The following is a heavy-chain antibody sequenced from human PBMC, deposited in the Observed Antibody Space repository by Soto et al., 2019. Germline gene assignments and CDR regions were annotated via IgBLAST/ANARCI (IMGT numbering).Heavy chain of an antibody. CDR1: CGSFIGYY. Sequence: SETLSLTCAFYCGSFIGYYWSWIRQPPGKGLEWIGEINHSGSTNYNPSLKSRVTISVDTSKNQFSLKLSSVTAADTAVYYCARGRVLRFLEWLSRLFDPWGQGTLVTVSS. J-gene: IGHJ5*02. CDR3: ARGRVLRFLEWLSRLFDP. CDR2: INHSGST. D-gene: IGHD3-3*01. V-gene: IGHV4-34*01.